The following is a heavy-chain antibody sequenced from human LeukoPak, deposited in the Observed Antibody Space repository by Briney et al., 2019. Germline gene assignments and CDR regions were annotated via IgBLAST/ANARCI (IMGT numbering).Heavy chain of an antibody. V-gene: IGHV3-23*01. CDR1: GFTFSSYA. CDR2: ISGSGGST. D-gene: IGHD6-13*01. J-gene: IGHJ6*02. CDR3: ASGLRSSWYRAHYGMDV. Sequence: PGGSLRLSCVATGFTFSSYAMSWVRQAPGKGLEWVSAISGSGGSTYYADSVKGRFTISRDNSKNTLYLQMNSLRAEDTAVYYCASGLRSSWYRAHYGMDVWGQGTTVTVSS.